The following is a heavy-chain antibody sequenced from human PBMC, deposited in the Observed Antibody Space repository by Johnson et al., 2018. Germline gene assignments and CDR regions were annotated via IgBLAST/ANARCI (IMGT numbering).Heavy chain of an antibody. D-gene: IGHD3-10*01. J-gene: IGHJ4*02. Sequence: VQLVESGAEVKKPGESLKISCQGSGYSFSTYWIAWVRQLPGKGLEWMGIIYPGDSDPKYSPSFQGQVTISADRSINTAYLQWSSLKAPDAAIYFCARSMSRGVFRFDYWGQGTLVTVSS. V-gene: IGHV5-51*01. CDR1: GYSFSTYW. CDR3: ARSMSRGVFRFDY. CDR2: IYPGDSDP.